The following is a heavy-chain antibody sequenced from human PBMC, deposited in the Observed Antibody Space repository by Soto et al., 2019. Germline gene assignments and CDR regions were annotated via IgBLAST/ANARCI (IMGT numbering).Heavy chain of an antibody. CDR1: GFSFSSYA. J-gene: IGHJ6*02. CDR3: ARETDGMDV. V-gene: IGHV3-30-3*01. Sequence: QVQLVESGGGVVQPGRSLRLSCAASGFSFSSYAMHWVRQAPGKGLEWVAVILYDGSNKYYADSVKGRFTISRDTSKNTLSLQMNSLRAEDTAVYYCARETDGMDVWGQGTTVTVSS. CDR2: ILYDGSNK.